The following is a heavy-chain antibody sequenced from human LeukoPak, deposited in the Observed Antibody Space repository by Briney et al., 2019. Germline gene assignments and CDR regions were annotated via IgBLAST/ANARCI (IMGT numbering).Heavy chain of an antibody. D-gene: IGHD3-10*01. J-gene: IGHJ4*02. V-gene: IGHV3-74*01. CDR3: ARVPPWFGEFFDY. CDR2: INTDGSST. CDR1: GFTFSSYW. Sequence: GGSLRLSCAASGFTFSSYWMHWVRQAPGKGLVWVSRINTDGSSTNYADSVKGRFTISRDNAKNTLYLQVDSLRAEDTAVYYCARVPPWFGEFFDYWGQGTLVTVSS.